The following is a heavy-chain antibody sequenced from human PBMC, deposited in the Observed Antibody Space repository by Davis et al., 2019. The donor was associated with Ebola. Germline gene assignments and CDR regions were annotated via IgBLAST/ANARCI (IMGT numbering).Heavy chain of an antibody. J-gene: IGHJ4*02. Sequence: PGGSLRLSCAASAFIFSSSSMNWVRQAPGKGLEWVSSISSGSTYIYYANSVKGRFTISRDNAKNSLYLQMNNLRAEDTAVYYCAKRPVDTVPFHSIYYFDYWGQGTLVTV. CDR2: ISSGSTYI. CDR1: AFIFSSSS. D-gene: IGHD5-18*01. V-gene: IGHV3-21*04. CDR3: AKRPVDTVPFHSIYYFDY.